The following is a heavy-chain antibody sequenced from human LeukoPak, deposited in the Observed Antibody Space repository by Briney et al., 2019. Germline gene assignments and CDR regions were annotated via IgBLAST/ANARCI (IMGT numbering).Heavy chain of an antibody. CDR2: IIPIFGTA. J-gene: IGHJ3*02. D-gene: IGHD2-2*01. V-gene: IGHV1-69*05. Sequence: GASVKVSCKASGGTFSSYAISWVRQAPGQGLEWMGGIIPIFGTANYAQKFQGRVTITTDESTSTAYMELSSLRSEDTAVYYCARVIVVVPAAIEPHAFDIWGQGTMVTVSS. CDR3: ARVIVVVPAAIEPHAFDI. CDR1: GGTFSSYA.